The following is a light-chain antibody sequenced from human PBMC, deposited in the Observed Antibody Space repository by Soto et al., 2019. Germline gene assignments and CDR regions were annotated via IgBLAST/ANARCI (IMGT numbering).Light chain of an antibody. V-gene: IGLV2-11*01. Sequence: QSALTQPRSVSGSPGQSVTISCTGTSSDVGGYNYVSWYQQHPGKAPKLMIYDVSKRPSGVPDRFSGSKSGNTASLTISGLQAEDEADYYCCSYEGSPYVLGTGTKVTV. CDR2: DVS. CDR3: CSYEGSPYV. J-gene: IGLJ1*01. CDR1: SSDVGGYNY.